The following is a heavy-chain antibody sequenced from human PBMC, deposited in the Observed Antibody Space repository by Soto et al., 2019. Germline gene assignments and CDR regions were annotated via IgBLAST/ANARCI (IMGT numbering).Heavy chain of an antibody. Sequence: PGRSLRLFCISSGFTFRTYTMNWVRQAPGKGLEWVSGIRGFSPYTFYAESVKGRFTISRDNAKNSLYLQMNSLRAEDTAVYYCARDRGYDAHDYYYNAMDVWGQGTTVTVSS. D-gene: IGHD2-15*01. V-gene: IGHV3-21*01. CDR1: GFTFRTYT. CDR3: ARDRGYDAHDYYYNAMDV. CDR2: IRGFSPYT. J-gene: IGHJ6*02.